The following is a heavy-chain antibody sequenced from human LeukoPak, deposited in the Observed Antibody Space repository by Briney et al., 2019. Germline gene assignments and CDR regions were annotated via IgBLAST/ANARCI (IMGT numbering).Heavy chain of an antibody. CDR3: ARGRPPMGLGEINCFDP. CDR2: INPNSGGT. J-gene: IGHJ5*02. D-gene: IGHD6-19*01. CDR1: GYTFTGYY. Sequence: GASVKVSCKASGYTFTGYYMHWVRQAPGQGLEWMGWINPNSGGTNYAQKFQGRVTMTRDTSISTAYMELSRLRSDDTAVYYCARGRPPMGLGEINCFDPWGQGTLVSVSS. V-gene: IGHV1-2*02.